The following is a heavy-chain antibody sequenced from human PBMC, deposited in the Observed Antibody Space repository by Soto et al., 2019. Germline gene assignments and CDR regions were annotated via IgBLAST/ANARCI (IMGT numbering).Heavy chain of an antibody. D-gene: IGHD6-19*01. V-gene: IGHV3-43*01. CDR1: GFTFDDYT. CDR3: AKDGASSGWYEYNYGMDV. J-gene: IGHJ6*02. Sequence: GSLRLSCAASGFTFDDYTMHWVRQAPGKGLEWVSLISWDGGSTYYADSVKGRFTISRDNSKNSLYLQMNSLRTEDTALYYCAKDGASSGWYEYNYGMDVWGQGTTVTV. CDR2: ISWDGGST.